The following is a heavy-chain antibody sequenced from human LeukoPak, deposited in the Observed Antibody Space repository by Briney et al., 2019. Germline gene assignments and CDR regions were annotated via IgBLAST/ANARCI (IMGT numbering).Heavy chain of an antibody. CDR3: ARTDSSGLFDY. J-gene: IGHJ4*02. CDR1: GYSFPSYW. D-gene: IGHD6-25*01. Sequence: GESLKISCKASGYSFPSYWIGWVRQMPGKGLEWMGIIYPGDSDTRYNPSFQGQITISADKSISTAYLQWSSLKASDTAMYYCARTDSSGLFDYWGQGTLVTVSS. V-gene: IGHV5-51*01. CDR2: IYPGDSDT.